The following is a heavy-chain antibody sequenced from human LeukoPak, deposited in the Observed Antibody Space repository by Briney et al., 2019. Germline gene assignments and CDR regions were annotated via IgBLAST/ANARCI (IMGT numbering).Heavy chain of an antibody. CDR2: IYYSGST. D-gene: IGHD3-10*01. V-gene: IGHV4-59*08. CDR1: GGSISSYY. CDR3: ARLYGSGSYYTISYGMDV. Sequence: SETLSLTCTVSGGSISSYYWSWIRQPPGKGLEWIGYIYYSGSTNYNPSLKSRVTIPVDTSKNQFSLKLSSVTAADTAVYYCARLYGSGSYYTISYGMDVWGQGTTVTVSS. J-gene: IGHJ6*02.